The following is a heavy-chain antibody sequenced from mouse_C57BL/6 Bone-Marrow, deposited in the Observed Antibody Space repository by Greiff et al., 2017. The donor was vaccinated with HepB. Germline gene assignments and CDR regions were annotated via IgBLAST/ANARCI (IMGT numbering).Heavy chain of an antibody. V-gene: IGHV1-7*01. J-gene: IGHJ2*01. CDR1: GYTFTSYW. CDR3: AREDSSGYFDY. Sequence: QVQLQQSGAELAKPGASVKLSCKASGYTFTSYWLHWVKQRPGQGLEWIGYINPSSGYTKYNQKFKDKATLTADKSSRTAYMQLSSLTYEDSAVYYCAREDSSGYFDYWGQGTTLTVSS. D-gene: IGHD3-2*02. CDR2: INPSSGYT.